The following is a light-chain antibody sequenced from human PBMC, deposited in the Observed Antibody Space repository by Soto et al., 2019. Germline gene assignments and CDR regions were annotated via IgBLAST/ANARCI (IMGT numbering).Light chain of an antibody. V-gene: IGKV1-39*01. CDR3: QQSYSTSWT. Sequence: DIQMTPSPSSLSASVGDRVTITCRESQTIRTYLTWYQQKPGKAPDLLIYAASSLQSEVPSRFSGSGAGTYFTLTISSLQPEDFETDYCQQSYSTSWTFAQGTKVDIK. J-gene: IGKJ1*01. CDR1: QTIRTY. CDR2: AAS.